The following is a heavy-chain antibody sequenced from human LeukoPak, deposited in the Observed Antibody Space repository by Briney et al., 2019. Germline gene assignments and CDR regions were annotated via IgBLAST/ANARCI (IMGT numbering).Heavy chain of an antibody. Sequence: ASVKVSCKASGYTFTGYYMHWVRQAPGQGLEWMGWINPNSGGTNYAQKFQGRVTMTRDTFISTAYMELSRLRSDDTAVYYCARDGRPTYYDFWSGYYMDYWGQGTLVTVSS. J-gene: IGHJ4*02. CDR2: INPNSGGT. V-gene: IGHV1-2*02. CDR3: ARDGRPTYYDFWSGYYMDY. D-gene: IGHD3-3*01. CDR1: GYTFTGYY.